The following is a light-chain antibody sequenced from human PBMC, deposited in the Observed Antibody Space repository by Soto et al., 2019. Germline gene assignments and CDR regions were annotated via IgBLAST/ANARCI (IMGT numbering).Light chain of an antibody. CDR1: SSYVGSYNL. V-gene: IGLV2-23*02. CDR3: CSYAGSRTYV. Sequence: QSVLTQPASVSGSPGQSITISCTGNSSYVGSYNLVSWYQQHPGKAPKLIIYEVSKRPSGVSNGLSGSKSGNTASLTISGLQAEDEADYYCCSYAGSRTYVFGTGTKVTVL. CDR2: EVS. J-gene: IGLJ1*01.